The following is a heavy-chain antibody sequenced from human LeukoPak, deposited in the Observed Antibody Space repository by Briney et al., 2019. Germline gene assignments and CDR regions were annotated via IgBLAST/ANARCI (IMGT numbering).Heavy chain of an antibody. V-gene: IGHV4-59*08. CDR2: IYYSGST. J-gene: IGHJ4*02. CDR3: ARHGTNYPPNFDY. Sequence: LSLTXXXSGGSIXXYYWSWIRQPPGKGLEWIGYIYYSGSTNYNTSLKSRVTISVDTSKNQFSLKLSSVTAADTAVYYCARHGTNYPPNFDYWGQGTLVTVSS. CDR1: GGSIXXYY. D-gene: IGHD4/OR15-4a*01.